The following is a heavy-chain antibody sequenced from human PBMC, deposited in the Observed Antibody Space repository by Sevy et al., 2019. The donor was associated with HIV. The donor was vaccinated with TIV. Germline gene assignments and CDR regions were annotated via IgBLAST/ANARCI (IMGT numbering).Heavy chain of an antibody. Sequence: SETLSLTCTVSGGSISSGGYYWSWIRQHPGKGLEWIGYIYYSGSTYYNPSLKSRVTISVDTSKNQFSLKLSSVTAADTSVYYCARSMRYCSSTSCYSLYGMDVWGQGTTVTVSS. D-gene: IGHD2-2*01. V-gene: IGHV4-31*03. CDR3: ARSMRYCSSTSCYSLYGMDV. J-gene: IGHJ6*02. CDR1: GGSISSGGYY. CDR2: IYYSGST.